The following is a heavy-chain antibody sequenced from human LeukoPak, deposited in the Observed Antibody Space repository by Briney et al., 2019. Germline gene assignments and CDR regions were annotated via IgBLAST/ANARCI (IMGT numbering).Heavy chain of an antibody. CDR3: ARETSQKGAHYMDV. CDR1: GGSISSSSYY. V-gene: IGHV4-39*02. J-gene: IGHJ6*03. Sequence: PSETLSLTCTVSGGSISSSSYYWGWIRQPPGRGLEWIGSIYYSGSTCYNPSLKSRVTISVDTSKNQFSLKLSSVTAADTAVYYCARETSQKGAHYMDVWGKGTTVTISS. D-gene: IGHD3-16*01. CDR2: IYYSGST.